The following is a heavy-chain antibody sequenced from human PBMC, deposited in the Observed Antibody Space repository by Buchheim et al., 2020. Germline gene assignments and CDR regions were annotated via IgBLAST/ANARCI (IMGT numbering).Heavy chain of an antibody. D-gene: IGHD4-23*01. Sequence: QVRLQESGPGRVKPSETLSLTCTVSGGSISSSSYYWGWIRQPPGKGLEWIGSIYYSGSTYYNPSLKSRVTISVDTSKNQFSLKLSSVTAADTAVYYCARSPTVLTPLDFWGQGTL. CDR1: GGSISSSSYY. CDR2: IYYSGST. J-gene: IGHJ4*02. CDR3: ARSPTVLTPLDF. V-gene: IGHV4-39*07.